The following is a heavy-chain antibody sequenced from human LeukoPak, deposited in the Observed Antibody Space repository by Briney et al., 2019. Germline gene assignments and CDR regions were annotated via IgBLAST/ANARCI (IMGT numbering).Heavy chain of an antibody. CDR1: GGSISSYY. V-gene: IGHV4-59*01. CDR2: IYYSGST. CDR3: ARGRVISSSWYGYGYYYYYMDV. Sequence: PSETLSLTCTVSGGSISSYYWSWIRQPPGKGLEWIGYIYYSGSTNYNPSLKSRVTISVDTSKNQFSLKLGSVTAADTAVYYCARGRVISSSWYGYGYYYYYMDVWGKGTTVTVSS. D-gene: IGHD6-13*01. J-gene: IGHJ6*03.